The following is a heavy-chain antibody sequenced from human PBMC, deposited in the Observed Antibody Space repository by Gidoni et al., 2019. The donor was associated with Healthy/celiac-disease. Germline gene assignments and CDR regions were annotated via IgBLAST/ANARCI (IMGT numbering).Heavy chain of an antibody. CDR2: IYYSGST. J-gene: IGHJ4*02. D-gene: IGHD1-1*01. Sequence: QVQLQKSGPGLVKPSQTLSLTCTVSGGSISSGGYSWNWIRQHPGKGLEWIGYIYYSGSTYYNPSLKSRVTMSVDTSKNQFSLKLNSVTAADTAVYYCARGGTEIDYWGPGTLVTVSS. V-gene: IGHV4-31*03. CDR3: ARGGTEIDY. CDR1: GGSISSGGYS.